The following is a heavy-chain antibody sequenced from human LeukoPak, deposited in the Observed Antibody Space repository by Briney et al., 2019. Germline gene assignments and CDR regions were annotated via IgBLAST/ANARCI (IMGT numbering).Heavy chain of an antibody. J-gene: IGHJ4*02. CDR3: ARLSRRGYSYGYGR. V-gene: IGHV4-34*01. D-gene: IGHD5-18*01. Sequence: SETLSLTCAVYGGSFSGYYWSWIRQPPGKGLEWIGEINHSGSTNYNPSLKSLITISVDTSKNQFSLKLSSVTAADTAVYYCARLSRRGYSYGYGRWGQGTLVTVSS. CDR1: GGSFSGYY. CDR2: INHSGST.